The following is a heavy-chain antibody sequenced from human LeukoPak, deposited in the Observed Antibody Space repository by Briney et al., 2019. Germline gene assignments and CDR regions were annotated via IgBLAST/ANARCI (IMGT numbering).Heavy chain of an antibody. CDR3: AKEPNHSGWYGAADY. J-gene: IGHJ4*02. D-gene: IGHD6-19*01. CDR1: GFTFSTYD. Sequence: PGGSLRLSCAASGFTFSTYDMHWVRQAPGKGLEWVAFIRNDGSNKYYADSVKGRLTISRDNSKNTLYLQMNSLRAEDTAVYYCAKEPNHSGWYGAADYWGQGTLVTVSS. V-gene: IGHV3-30*02. CDR2: IRNDGSNK.